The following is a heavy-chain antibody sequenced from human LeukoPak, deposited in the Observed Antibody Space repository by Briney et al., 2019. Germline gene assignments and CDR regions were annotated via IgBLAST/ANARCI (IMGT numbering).Heavy chain of an antibody. V-gene: IGHV3-74*01. CDR1: GFRFSGYW. D-gene: IGHD7-27*01. Sequence: QTGGSLRLSCAASGFRFSGYWMFWVRHVPGKGLMWVSRINGDGSSTTYADTAKGRFTISRDNPKNTLYLQMNTLRAEDTAVYYCTKTGGPWDWGQGTLVTVSS. J-gene: IGHJ4*02. CDR3: TKTGGPWD. CDR2: INGDGSST.